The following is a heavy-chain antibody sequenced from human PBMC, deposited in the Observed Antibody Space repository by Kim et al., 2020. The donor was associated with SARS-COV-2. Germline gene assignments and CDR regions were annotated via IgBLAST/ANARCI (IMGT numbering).Heavy chain of an antibody. D-gene: IGHD3-9*01. CDR3: VSSNTALVTPFDY. J-gene: IGHJ4*02. CDR1: GFTFSSYA. Sequence: GGSLRLSCAASGFTFSSYAMHWVRQAPGKGLEWVAVISYDGSNKYYADSVKGRFTISRDNSKNTLYLQMNSLRAEDTAVYYCVSSNTALVTPFDYWGQGTLVTVSS. CDR2: ISYDGSNK. V-gene: IGHV3-30*04.